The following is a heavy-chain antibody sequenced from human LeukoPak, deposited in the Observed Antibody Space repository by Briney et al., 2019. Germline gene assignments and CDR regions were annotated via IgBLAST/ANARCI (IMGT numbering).Heavy chain of an antibody. CDR2: INTNTGSP. D-gene: IGHD6-6*01. V-gene: IGHV7-4-1*01. CDR3: ARDRKARFIAARPGIYYYYGMDV. Sequence: ASVKVSCKASGYTFTGYAMNWVRQAPGQGLEWMGWINTNTGSPTYAQGFTGRFVFSLDTSVSTAYLQICSLKAEDTAVYYCARDRKARFIAARPGIYYYYGMDVWGQGTTVTVSS. J-gene: IGHJ6*02. CDR1: GYTFTGYA.